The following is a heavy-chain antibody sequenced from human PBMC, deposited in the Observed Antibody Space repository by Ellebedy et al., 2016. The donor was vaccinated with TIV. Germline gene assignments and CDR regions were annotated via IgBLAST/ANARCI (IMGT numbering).Heavy chain of an antibody. CDR1: GGSISSSSYY. D-gene: IGHD2-2*01. J-gene: IGHJ5*02. CDR3: ARTAVVTGGGWFDP. CDR2: IYYSGST. V-gene: IGHV4-39*01. Sequence: SETLSLXCTVSGGSISSSSYYWGWIRQPPGKGLEWIGSIYYSGSTYYNPSLKSRVTISVDTSKNQFSLKLSSVTAADTAVYYCARTAVVTGGGWFDPWGQGTLVTVSS.